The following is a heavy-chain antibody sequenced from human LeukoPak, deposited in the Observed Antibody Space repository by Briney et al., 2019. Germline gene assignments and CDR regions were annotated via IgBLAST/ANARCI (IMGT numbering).Heavy chain of an antibody. CDR2: IWYGASNK. V-gene: IGHV3-33*01. D-gene: IGHD1-7*01. CDR3: VRGVGVSRFNYLDP. CDR1: GFTFSRHG. Sequence: GTSLRLSCGASGFTFSRHGMHWVRQAPGKGLEWVAVIWYGASNKYYVDSVKGRFTISRDNSKNTLYLQMNSLRDDDTAVYYCVRGVGVSRFNYLDPWGQGTLVIVSS. J-gene: IGHJ5*02.